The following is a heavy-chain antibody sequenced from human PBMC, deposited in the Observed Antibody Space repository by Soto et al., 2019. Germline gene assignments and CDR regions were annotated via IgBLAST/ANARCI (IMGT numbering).Heavy chain of an antibody. CDR1: GDSFSTYH. CDR2: IYYSGNT. D-gene: IGHD4-17*01. J-gene: IGHJ4*02. V-gene: IGHV4-59*08. CDR3: ARLDGDYFDS. Sequence: VQLQESGPGLVKPSETLSLTCTLSGDSFSTYHWSWIRQPPGKRLEWLGYIYYSGNTHFNPSVKSPVAIPKGTSKNPVLLKLSSVTAADTAVYYCARLDGDYFDSWGQGTPVTVSS.